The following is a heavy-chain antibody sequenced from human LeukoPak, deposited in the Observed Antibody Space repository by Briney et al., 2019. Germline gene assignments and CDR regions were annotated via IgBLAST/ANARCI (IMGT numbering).Heavy chain of an antibody. V-gene: IGHV4-38-2*01. J-gene: IGHJ5*02. CDR1: GYSISSGYY. Sequence: PSETLSLTCAVSGYSISSGYYWGWIRQPPGKGLEWIGSIYHSGSTYYNPSLKSRVTISVDTSKNQFSLKLSSVTAADTAVYYCARLKAGEESWFDPWGQGTLVTVSS. CDR2: IYHSGST. D-gene: IGHD3-10*01. CDR3: ARLKAGEESWFDP.